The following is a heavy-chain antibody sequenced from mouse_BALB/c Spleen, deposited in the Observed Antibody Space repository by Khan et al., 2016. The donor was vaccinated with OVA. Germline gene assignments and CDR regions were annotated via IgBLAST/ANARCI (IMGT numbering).Heavy chain of an antibody. V-gene: IGHV3-2*02. Sequence: EVQLQASGPGLVKPSQSLSLTCTVTGFSITSGYGWIWIRHFPGNKLEWMGYISYSGSTNYNPSLKSRISITRDTSKNQFFLQLNSVTTEDTATYYCARTARIKYWGQGTTLTVSS. D-gene: IGHD1-2*01. J-gene: IGHJ2*01. CDR1: GFSITSGYG. CDR2: ISYSGST. CDR3: ARTARIKY.